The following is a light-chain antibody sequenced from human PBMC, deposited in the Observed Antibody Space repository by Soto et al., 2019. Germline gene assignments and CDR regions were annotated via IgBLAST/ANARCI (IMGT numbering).Light chain of an antibody. CDR1: SGHSNYA. Sequence: QSVLTQSPSASASLGASVKLTCTLSSGHSNYAIAWHQQQSEKGPRYLMKLNSDGSHSKGDGIPDHFSGSSSGDERYLTISSLQSEDEADYYCQNWGSGIVGFGGGTKLTVL. J-gene: IGLJ2*01. CDR2: LNSDGSH. V-gene: IGLV4-69*01. CDR3: QNWGSGIVG.